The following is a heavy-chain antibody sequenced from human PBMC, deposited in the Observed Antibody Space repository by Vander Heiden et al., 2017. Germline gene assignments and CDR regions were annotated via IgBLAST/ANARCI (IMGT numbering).Heavy chain of an antibody. CDR3: ARVPHCSGGSCYSYYNWFDP. J-gene: IGHJ5*02. V-gene: IGHV1-2*02. Sequence: QVQLVQSGAEVKKHGASVKVSCKASGYTFTGYYMPGVRQAPGQGLEEMGWINPKSGGTNYARKFQGRVTMTRNTSISTAYMELSRLRSDDTAVYYCARVPHCSGGSCYSYYNWFDPWGQGTLVTVSS. CDR2: INPKSGGT. CDR1: GYTFTGYY. D-gene: IGHD2-15*01.